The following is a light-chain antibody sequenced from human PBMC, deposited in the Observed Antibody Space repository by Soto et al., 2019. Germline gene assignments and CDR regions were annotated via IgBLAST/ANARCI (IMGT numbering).Light chain of an antibody. CDR2: GAS. V-gene: IGKV3-20*01. J-gene: IGKJ4*01. CDR1: QSISSSY. Sequence: ENVLTQSPGTLSLSPGERATLSCRASQSISSSYLAWYQQKPGHPPRLLIYGASNRATGIPDRFSGSGSGTEFTLSISRLEPEDFAVYYCQQYGGSPPLTFGGGTKVEIK. CDR3: QQYGGSPPLT.